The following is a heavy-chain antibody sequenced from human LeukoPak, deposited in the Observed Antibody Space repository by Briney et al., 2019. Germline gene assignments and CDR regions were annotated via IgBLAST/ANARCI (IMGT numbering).Heavy chain of an antibody. CDR2: INRSGSA. CDR1: GGSLSGYY. Sequence: SETLSLTCAVYGGSLSGYYWSWIRQPPGRGLEWIGEINRSGSANYNPSLKSRVTVSVDTSKNQFSLKLSSVTAADTAVYYCARHGPPATPFDYWGQGTLVTVSS. CDR3: ARHGPPATPFDY. V-gene: IGHV4-34*01. D-gene: IGHD6-25*01. J-gene: IGHJ4*02.